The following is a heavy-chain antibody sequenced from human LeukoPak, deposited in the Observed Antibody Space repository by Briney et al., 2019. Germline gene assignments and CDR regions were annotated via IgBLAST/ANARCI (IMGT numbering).Heavy chain of an antibody. V-gene: IGHV3-23*01. CDR1: GFTFSSYA. CDR2: ISGSGGST. Sequence: PGGSLRLSCAASGFTFSSYAMSWVRQAPGKGLEWVSAISGSGGSTYYADSVKGRFTISRGNSKNTLYLQMNSLRAEDTAVYYCAKDRTTNVDTATYFDYWGQGTLVTVSS. J-gene: IGHJ4*02. D-gene: IGHD5-18*01. CDR3: AKDRTTNVDTATYFDY.